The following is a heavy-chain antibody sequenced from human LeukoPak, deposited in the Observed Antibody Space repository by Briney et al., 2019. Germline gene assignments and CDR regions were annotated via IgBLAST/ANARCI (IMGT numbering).Heavy chain of an antibody. CDR1: GFTFSSYA. V-gene: IGHV3-23*01. J-gene: IGHJ4*01. D-gene: IGHD2-15*01. Sequence: GGSLRLSCAASGFTFSSYAVSWVRQAPGKGLEWVSSISGGDNSTYYADSVKGRFTISRDNSKNTLYLQMNSLRAGDTAVYYCAKSFRVTYCTGGSCYSKPAPFDYWDHGTLVTVSS. CDR3: AKSFRVTYCTGGSCYSKPAPFDY. CDR2: ISGGDNST.